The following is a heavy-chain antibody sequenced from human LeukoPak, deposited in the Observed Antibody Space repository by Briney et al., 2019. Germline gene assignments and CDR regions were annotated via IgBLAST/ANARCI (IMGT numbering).Heavy chain of an antibody. CDR3: AKDGGWSQLYYYYGMDV. J-gene: IGHJ6*02. V-gene: IGHV3-43D*03. Sequence: PGGSLRLSCAASGFTFDDYAMHWVRQAPGKGLEWVSLISWDGGSTYYADSVKGRFTISRDNSKNSLYLQMNSLRAEDTALYYCAKDGGWSQLYYYYGMDVWGQGTTVTVSS. CDR1: GFTFDDYA. CDR2: ISWDGGST. D-gene: IGHD6-19*01.